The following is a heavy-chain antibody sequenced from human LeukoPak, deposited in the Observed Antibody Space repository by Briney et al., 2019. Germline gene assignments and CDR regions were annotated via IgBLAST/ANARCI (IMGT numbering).Heavy chain of an antibody. CDR1: GGSISSYY. CDR2: IYTSGST. V-gene: IGHV4-4*07. J-gene: IGHJ1*01. D-gene: IGHD4-23*01. Sequence: SETLSLTCTVSGGSISSYYWSWIRQPAGKGLEWIGRIYTSGSTNYNPSLKSRVTISVDTSKNQFSLKLSSVTAADTAVYYCARGEGVVTAFEYFQRWGQGTLVTVSS. CDR3: ARGEGVVTAFEYFQR.